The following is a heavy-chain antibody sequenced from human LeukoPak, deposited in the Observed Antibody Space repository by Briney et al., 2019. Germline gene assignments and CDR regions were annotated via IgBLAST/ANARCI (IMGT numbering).Heavy chain of an antibody. CDR3: AGYNSASITMIH. Sequence: GASVKVSCKASGYTFTNYYVHWVRQAPGQGLEWMGIINPSGGTTRYAQKFQGRVTMIRDTSTTTVYMELSSLRSDDTGVYYCAGYNSASITMIHWGQGSPVTVSS. D-gene: IGHD3-22*01. J-gene: IGHJ4*02. CDR1: GYTFTNYY. V-gene: IGHV1-46*01. CDR2: INPSGGTT.